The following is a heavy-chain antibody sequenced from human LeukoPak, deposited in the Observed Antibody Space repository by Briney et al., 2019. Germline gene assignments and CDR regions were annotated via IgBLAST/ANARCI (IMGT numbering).Heavy chain of an antibody. D-gene: IGHD3-10*01. CDR3: AKIMVRGAIRYFDY. CDR1: GGSISSSSYY. Sequence: SETLSLTCTVSGGSISSSSYYWGWIRQPPGKGLEWIGSIYYSGSTYYNPSLKSRVTISVDTSKNQFSLKLSSVTAADTAVCYCAKIMVRGAIRYFDYWGQGTLVTVSS. CDR2: IYYSGST. J-gene: IGHJ4*02. V-gene: IGHV4-39*01.